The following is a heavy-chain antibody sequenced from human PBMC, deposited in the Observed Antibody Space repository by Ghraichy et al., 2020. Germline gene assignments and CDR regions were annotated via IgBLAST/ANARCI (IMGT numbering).Heavy chain of an antibody. V-gene: IGHV4-34*01. J-gene: IGHJ4*02. Sequence: SETLSLTCAVYGESFSGYYWSWIRQPPGKGLEWIGEINHSGSTNYNPSLKSRVTISVDTSKNQFSLKLSSVTAADTAVYYCANTLTGDFDYWGQGTLVTVSS. CDR2: INHSGST. CDR3: ANTLTGDFDY. D-gene: IGHD3-9*01. CDR1: GESFSGYY.